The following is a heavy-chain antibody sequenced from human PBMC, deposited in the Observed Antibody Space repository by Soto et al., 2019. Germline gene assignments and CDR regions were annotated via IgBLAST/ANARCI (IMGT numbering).Heavy chain of an antibody. J-gene: IGHJ3*02. CDR2: IIPIFGTA. CDR1: GGTFSSYA. D-gene: IGHD2-2*03. CDR3: ARGTMDIVVVPAATGDAFDI. Sequence: GASVKVSCKASGGTFSSYAISWVRQAPGQGLEWMGGIIPIFGTANYAQKFQGRVTITADESTGTAYMELSSLRSEDTAVYYCARGTMDIVVVPAATGDAFDIWGQGTMVTVSS. V-gene: IGHV1-69*13.